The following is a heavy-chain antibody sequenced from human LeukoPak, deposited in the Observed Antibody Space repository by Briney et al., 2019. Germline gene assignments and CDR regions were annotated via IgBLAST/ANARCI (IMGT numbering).Heavy chain of an antibody. CDR3: ATGLLWFGESHPPDY. D-gene: IGHD3-10*01. V-gene: IGHV1-24*01. CDR1: GYTLTELS. CDR2: FDPEDGET. J-gene: IGHJ4*02. Sequence: ASVKVSCKVSGYTLTELSMHWVRQAPGKGLEWMGGFDPEDGETIYAQKFQGRVTMTEDTSTDTAYMELSSLRSEDTAVYYCATGLLWFGESHPPDYWGQGTLVTVSS.